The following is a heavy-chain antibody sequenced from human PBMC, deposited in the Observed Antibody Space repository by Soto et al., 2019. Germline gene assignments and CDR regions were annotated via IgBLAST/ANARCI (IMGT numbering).Heavy chain of an antibody. CDR3: SRVDPGETSPFDH. CDR2: INPFDGSR. D-gene: IGHD3-10*01. CDR1: GYIFTRYY. Sequence: GSSVKVTCKASGYIFTRYYIHWLRQAPGQGLEWMGWINPFDGSRMFAQSFQGRVTMTRDTSTSTVYMEVSSLRSEDTAVYYCSRVDPGETSPFDHWG. J-gene: IGHJ4*01. V-gene: IGHV1-46*03.